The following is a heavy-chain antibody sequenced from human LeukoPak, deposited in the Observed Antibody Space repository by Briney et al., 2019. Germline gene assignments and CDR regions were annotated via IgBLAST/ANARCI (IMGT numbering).Heavy chain of an antibody. CDR2: IYYSGST. CDR1: GGSISIYY. V-gene: IGHV4-59*01. J-gene: IGHJ3*02. CDR3: ARSGYNWNDYDAFDI. Sequence: SETLSLTRTVSGGSISIYYCSWIRQPPGKGLEWIGYIYYSGSTNYNPSLKSRVTISVDTSKNQFSLKLSSVTAADTAVYYCARSGYNWNDYDAFDIWGQGTMVTVSS. D-gene: IGHD1-20*01.